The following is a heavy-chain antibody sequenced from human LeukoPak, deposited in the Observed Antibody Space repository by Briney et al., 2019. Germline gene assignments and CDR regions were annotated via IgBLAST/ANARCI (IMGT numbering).Heavy chain of an antibody. CDR1: GFTFSSYA. D-gene: IGHD4-17*01. CDR3: AKSPGPTVTTIDY. Sequence: GGSLRLSCAASGFTFSSYAMSWVRQAPGKGLEWVSAISGSGGSTYYADSVKGRFTTSRDNSKNTLHLQMNSLRAEDTAVYYCAKSPGPTVTTIDYWGQGTLVTVSS. CDR2: ISGSGGST. J-gene: IGHJ4*02. V-gene: IGHV3-23*01.